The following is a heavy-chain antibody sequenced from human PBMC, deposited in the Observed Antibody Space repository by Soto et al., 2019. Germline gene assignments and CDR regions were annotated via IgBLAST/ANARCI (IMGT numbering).Heavy chain of an antibody. CDR2: ISSSGNTV. CDR1: GFAFYYYN. Sequence: GGSLRLSCAASGFAFYYYNMNWVRQAPGKGLEWVSYISSSGNTVYYADSVKGRFTISRDNTRNSLYLQMNNLRDEDTALYYCVRYCSTTLCNGVATRTFDYWGQGTLVTVSS. V-gene: IGHV3-48*02. J-gene: IGHJ4*02. D-gene: IGHD2-2*01. CDR3: VRYCSTTLCNGVATRTFDY.